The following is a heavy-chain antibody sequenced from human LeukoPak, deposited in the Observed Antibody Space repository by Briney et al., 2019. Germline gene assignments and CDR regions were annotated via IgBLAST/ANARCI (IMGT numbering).Heavy chain of an antibody. CDR3: ARFCSSGSCYRDAPDYYYGMDV. D-gene: IGHD2-15*01. CDR2: INPSGGST. Sequence: ASVKVSCRASGYTFTSYYMHWVRQAPGQGLEWMGIINPSGGSTSYAQKFQGRVTMTRDTSTSTVYMELSSLRSEDTAVYYCARFCSSGSCYRDAPDYYYGMDVWGQGTTVTVSS. V-gene: IGHV1-46*01. J-gene: IGHJ6*02. CDR1: GYTFTSYY.